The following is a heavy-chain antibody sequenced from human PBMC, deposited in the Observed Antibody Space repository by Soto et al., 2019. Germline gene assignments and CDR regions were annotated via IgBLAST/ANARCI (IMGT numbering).Heavy chain of an antibody. Sequence: QVQLVQSGAEVKKPGSSVKVSCKASGGTFSSYAISWVRQAPGQGLEWMGGIIPIFGTANYAQKFQGRVTITADNSTSTADMELSSLRSEDTAVYYCASWAIYYYESSGYDYWGQGTLVTVSS. D-gene: IGHD3-22*01. CDR2: IIPIFGTA. J-gene: IGHJ4*02. CDR3: ASWAIYYYESSGYDY. V-gene: IGHV1-69*06. CDR1: GGTFSSYA.